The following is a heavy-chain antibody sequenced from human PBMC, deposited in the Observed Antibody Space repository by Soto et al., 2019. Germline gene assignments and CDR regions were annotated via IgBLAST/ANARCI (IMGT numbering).Heavy chain of an antibody. V-gene: IGHV1-69*12. J-gene: IGHJ4*02. CDR1: GGTFSSYA. D-gene: IGHD6-19*01. CDR2: IIPIFGTA. Sequence: QVQLVQSGAEVKKPGSSVKVSCKASGGTFSSYAISWVRQAPGQGLEWMGGIIPIFGTANYAQKFQGRVTXXAXEXXSTAYMELSSLRSEDTAVYYCARDQVAVAGFYFDYWGQGTLVTVSS. CDR3: ARDQVAVAGFYFDY.